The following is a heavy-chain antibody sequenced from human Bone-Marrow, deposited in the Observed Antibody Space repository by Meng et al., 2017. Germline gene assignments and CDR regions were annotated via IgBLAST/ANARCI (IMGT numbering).Heavy chain of an antibody. CDR1: GGTFSSYA. CDR2: IIPIFGTA. J-gene: IGHJ3*02. CDR3: ARPAPGRAVAASHDAFDI. Sequence: SAKVFCKASGGTFSSYAISWVRQAPGQGLEWMGGIIPIFGTANYAQKFQGRVTITADESTSTAYMELSSLRSEDTAVYYCARPAPGRAVAASHDAFDIWGQGTMVTV. D-gene: IGHD6-19*01. V-gene: IGHV1-69*13.